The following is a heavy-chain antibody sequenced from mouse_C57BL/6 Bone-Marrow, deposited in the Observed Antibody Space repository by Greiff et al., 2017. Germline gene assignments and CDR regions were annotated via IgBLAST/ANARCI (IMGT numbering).Heavy chain of an antibody. Sequence: VQLQQSGPELVKPGASVKIPCKASGYTFTDYNMDWVKQSPGKSLEWIGDINPNNGGTIYNQKFKGKATLTVDKSSSTAYMELRSLTSEDTAVYYCARSGYDYDWFAYWGQGTLVTVSA. CDR3: ARSGYDYDWFAY. D-gene: IGHD2-4*01. CDR2: INPNNGGT. J-gene: IGHJ3*01. V-gene: IGHV1-18*01. CDR1: GYTFTDYN.